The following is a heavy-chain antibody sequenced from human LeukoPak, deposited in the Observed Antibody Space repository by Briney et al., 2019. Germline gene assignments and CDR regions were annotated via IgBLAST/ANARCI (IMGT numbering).Heavy chain of an antibody. CDR1: GFTFSIYA. CDR2: IRGSGDAT. D-gene: IGHD4-23*01. Sequence: GGSLRLSCAASGFTFSIYAMSWVHQAPGKGLERVSVIRGSGDATYYADSVKGRFSISRDNSKNTVSLQMNSLRVEDKAVYYCVKDWSTVVSPGHYWGQGTLVSVSS. V-gene: IGHV3-23*01. J-gene: IGHJ4*02. CDR3: VKDWSTVVSPGHY.